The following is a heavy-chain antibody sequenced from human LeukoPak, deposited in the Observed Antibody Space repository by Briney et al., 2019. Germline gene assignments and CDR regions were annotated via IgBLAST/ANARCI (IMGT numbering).Heavy chain of an antibody. V-gene: IGHV1-69*04. CDR1: GYTFTSYG. CDR2: IIPILGIA. D-gene: IGHD3-22*01. J-gene: IGHJ4*02. Sequence: ASVKVSCKASGYTFTSYGISWVRQAPGQGLEWMGRIIPILGIANYAQKFQGRVTITADKSTSTAYMELSSLRSEDTAVYYCATDTDSSGYYFDYWGQGTLVTVSS. CDR3: ATDTDSSGYYFDY.